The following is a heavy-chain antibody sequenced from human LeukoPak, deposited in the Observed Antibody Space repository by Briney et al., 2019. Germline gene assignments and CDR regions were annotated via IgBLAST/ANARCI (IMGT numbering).Heavy chain of an antibody. CDR1: GGSFSGYY. J-gene: IGHJ6*02. CDR2: INHSGST. V-gene: IGHV4-34*01. CDR3: ARVWLFNYYYYYGMDV. D-gene: IGHD3-16*01. Sequence: SETLSLTCAVYGGSFSGYYWSWIRQPPGKGLEWIGEINHSGSTNYNPSLKSRVTISVDTSKNQFSLKLSSVTAADTAVYYCARVWLFNYYYYYGMDVWGQGTTVTVSS.